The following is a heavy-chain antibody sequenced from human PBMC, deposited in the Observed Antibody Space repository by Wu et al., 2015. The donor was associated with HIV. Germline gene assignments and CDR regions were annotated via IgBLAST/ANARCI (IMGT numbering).Heavy chain of an antibody. Sequence: QVQLLQSGAELKRPGSSVKVSCKASGYTFTSYGISWVRQAPGQGLEWMGWISAYNGNTNYAQKLQGRVTMTTDTSTSTAYMELRSLRSDDTAVYYCARDLIAVAGTSGYYYYYMDVWGKGTTVTVSS. D-gene: IGHD6-19*01. CDR1: GYTFTSYG. CDR2: ISAYNGNT. V-gene: IGHV1-18*01. J-gene: IGHJ6*03. CDR3: ARDLIAVAGTSGYYYYYMDV.